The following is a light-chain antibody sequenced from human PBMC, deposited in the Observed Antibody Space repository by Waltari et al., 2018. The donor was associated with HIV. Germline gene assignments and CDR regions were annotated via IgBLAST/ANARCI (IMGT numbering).Light chain of an antibody. CDR2: DAS. Sequence: NQIDSSSSSSAAFVGEIAITPCRASQSISSALAWYQQGPGKPPKLLIYDASKLQSGVPSRFSGSGSGTDFTLTISSLQANDFATYYCQQYNSYPRTFGPGTKVDIK. CDR3: QQYNSYPRT. CDR1: QSISSA. V-gene: IGKV1-13*02. J-gene: IGKJ3*01.